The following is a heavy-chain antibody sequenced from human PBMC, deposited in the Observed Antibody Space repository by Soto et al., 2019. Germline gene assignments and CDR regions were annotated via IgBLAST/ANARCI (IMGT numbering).Heavy chain of an antibody. V-gene: IGHV2-26*04. CDR2: IFSTDEK. CDR1: GFSLSNAGLG. Sequence: QVTVKESGPVLVKPTETLTLTCTVSGFSLSNAGLGVSWIRQPPGKALEWLAHIFSTDEKSYSTSLKSRLTIPRHASKSQVVLTMTNMDPVDTATYYCASTYSSTWYWFDPWGQGTLVTVSS. CDR3: ASTYSSTWYWFDP. D-gene: IGHD6-13*01. J-gene: IGHJ5*02.